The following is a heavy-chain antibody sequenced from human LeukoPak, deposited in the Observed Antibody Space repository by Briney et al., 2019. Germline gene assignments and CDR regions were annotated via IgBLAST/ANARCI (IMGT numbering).Heavy chain of an antibody. V-gene: IGHV4-4*07. CDR1: GVSISRYY. D-gene: IGHD3-22*01. J-gene: IGHJ4*02. CDR3: AIDRYYYDSSGYYQLDY. CDR2: FYTSGST. Sequence: SETLSPTCLVAGVSISRYYWSWIRQPDGKGLEWIGRFYTSGSTNYNPCFKSRVTMSVDTSKNQFSLKLSSVTAADTAVYYCAIDRYYYDSSGYYQLDYWGQGTLVTVSS.